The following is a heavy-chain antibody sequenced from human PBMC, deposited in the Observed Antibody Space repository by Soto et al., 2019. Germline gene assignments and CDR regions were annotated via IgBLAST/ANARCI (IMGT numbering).Heavy chain of an antibody. CDR3: ANPITGTTGSDAFDI. D-gene: IGHD1-20*01. Sequence: VKVSCKASGGTFSSYTISWVRQAPGQGLEWMGRIIPILGIANYAQKFQGRVTITADKSTSTAYMELSSLRSEDTAVYYCANPITGTTGSDAFDIWGQGTMVTVSS. V-gene: IGHV1-69*02. CDR2: IIPILGIA. CDR1: GGTFSSYT. J-gene: IGHJ3*02.